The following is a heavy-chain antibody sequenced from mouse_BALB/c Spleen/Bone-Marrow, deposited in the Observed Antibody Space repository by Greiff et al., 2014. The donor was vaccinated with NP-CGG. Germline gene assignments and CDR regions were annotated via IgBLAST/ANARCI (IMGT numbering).Heavy chain of an antibody. CDR1: GFTLSSFG. Sequence: EVMLVESGGGLVQPGGSRKLSCAASGFTLSSFGMHWVRQAPEKGLEWVAYISSGSSTIYYADTMKGRFTISRDNPKNTLFLQMTSLRSEDTAMYYCTRSGTLGAMDYWGQGTSVTVSS. CDR2: ISSGSSTI. J-gene: IGHJ4*01. CDR3: TRSGTLGAMDY. D-gene: IGHD3-3*01. V-gene: IGHV5-17*02.